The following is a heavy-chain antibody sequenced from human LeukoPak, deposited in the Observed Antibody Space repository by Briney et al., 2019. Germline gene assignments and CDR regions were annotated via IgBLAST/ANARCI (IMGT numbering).Heavy chain of an antibody. CDR2: IYPGDSDT. D-gene: IGHD3-22*01. Sequence: KHGESLKISCKGSGYSFTSYWIGWVRQMPGKGLELMGIIYPGDSDTRYSPSFQGQVTISADKSISPAYLQWRSLKASDTDMYCCARLSSGTPDYWGQGTLVTVSS. CDR1: GYSFTSYW. CDR3: ARLSSGTPDY. V-gene: IGHV5-51*01. J-gene: IGHJ4*02.